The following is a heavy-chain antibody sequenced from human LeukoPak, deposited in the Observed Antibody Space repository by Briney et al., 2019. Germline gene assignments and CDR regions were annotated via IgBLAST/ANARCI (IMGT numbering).Heavy chain of an antibody. CDR2: IYYSGST. D-gene: IGHD3-22*01. V-gene: IGHV4-59*01. J-gene: IGHJ6*02. CDR1: LDSIRRYY. Sequence: PGTLCLTSAVSLDSIRRYYWSWMPHPPGEGLGRVWYIYYSGSTTNTLTLKSRATISRDTSKNQYSLKRSSVTAADTAGYYCARDFGYYDSSDRYYYGMDVCGQGNTGTVSS. CDR3: ARDFGYYDSSDRYYYGMDV.